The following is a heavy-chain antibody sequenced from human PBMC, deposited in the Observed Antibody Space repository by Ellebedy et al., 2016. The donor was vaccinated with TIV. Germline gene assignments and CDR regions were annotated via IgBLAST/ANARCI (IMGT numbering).Heavy chain of an antibody. CDR2: IIPILDIA. D-gene: IGHD3-16*01. CDR1: GGPFSSYA. V-gene: IGHV1-69*04. CDR3: ARSHFGGSYGMDV. Sequence: AASVKVSCKASGGPFSSYAISWVRQAPGQGLEWMGRIIPILDIANYAQKVQGRVTITADKSTSTAYMELSSLRSEDTAVYFCARSHFGGSYGMDVWGQGTTVTVSS. J-gene: IGHJ6*02.